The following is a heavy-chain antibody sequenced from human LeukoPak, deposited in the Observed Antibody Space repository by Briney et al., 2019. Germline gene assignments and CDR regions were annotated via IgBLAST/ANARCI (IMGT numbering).Heavy chain of an antibody. CDR3: ARDSRATLVITIGGMDV. V-gene: IGHV3-30-3*01. Sequence: GGSLRLSCAASGFTSSSYAMHWVRQAPGKGLEWVAVISYDGSNKYYADSVKGRFTISRDNSKNTLYLQMNSLRAEDTAVYYCARDSRATLVITIGGMDVWGQGTTVTVSS. J-gene: IGHJ6*02. CDR2: ISYDGSNK. D-gene: IGHD3-10*01. CDR1: GFTSSSYA.